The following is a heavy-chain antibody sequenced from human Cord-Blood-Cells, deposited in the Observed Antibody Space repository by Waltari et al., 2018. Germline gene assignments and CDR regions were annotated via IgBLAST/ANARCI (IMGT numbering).Heavy chain of an antibody. CDR2: INHSVST. CDR3: ARGGRSRAVAGIYYFDY. Sequence: QVQLQQWGAGLLKPSETLSLTCAVYGGSFSGYYWSWIRQPPGKGLEWIGEINHSVSTNYNPSLKSRVTISVDTSKNQFSLKLSSVTAADTAVYYCARGGRSRAVAGIYYFDYWGQGTLVTVSS. J-gene: IGHJ4*02. D-gene: IGHD6-19*01. CDR1: GGSFSGYY. V-gene: IGHV4-34*01.